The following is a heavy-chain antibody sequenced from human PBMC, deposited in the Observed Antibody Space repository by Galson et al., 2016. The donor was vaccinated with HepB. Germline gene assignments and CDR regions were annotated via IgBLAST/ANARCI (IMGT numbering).Heavy chain of an antibody. V-gene: IGHV4-34*01. CDR3: AREGGAAAGTEYFQH. D-gene: IGHD6-13*01. CDR1: GGSFSGYF. Sequence: SETLSLTCGVSGGSFSGYFWSWIRQPPGKGLEWIGEINHDGGTNYDSSLKSRVTISVDKSKNQFSLKLTSVTAADTAVYYCAREGGAAAGTEYFQHWGQGTLVTVSS. J-gene: IGHJ1*01. CDR2: INHDGGT.